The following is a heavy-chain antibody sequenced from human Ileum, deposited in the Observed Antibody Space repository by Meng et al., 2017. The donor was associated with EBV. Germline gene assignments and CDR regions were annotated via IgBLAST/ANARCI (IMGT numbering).Heavy chain of an antibody. CDR2: IHHTEST. CDR1: GGSISSSNW. CDR3: ARESYSDSSGYYSLDY. D-gene: IGHD3-22*01. V-gene: IGHV4-4*02. J-gene: IGHJ4*02. Sequence: QVQLQQSGPVLVKPAGTPSLTCAVSGGSISSSNWWSWVRQAPGKGLEWIGEIHHTESTNYNPSLKSRVTISVDKSKNQFSLKLSSVTAADTAVYYCARESYSDSSGYYSLDYWGQGSLVTVSS.